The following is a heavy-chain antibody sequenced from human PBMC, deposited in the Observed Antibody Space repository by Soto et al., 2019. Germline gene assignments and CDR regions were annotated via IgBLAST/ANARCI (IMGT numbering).Heavy chain of an antibody. CDR1: GLTVSSNY. Sequence: GGSLRLSCGASGLTVSSNYMSWVRQAPGKGLEWVSIIYSGGNTYYADSVKGRSTISRDNSKNTLYLQMNSLRAEDTAVYYCARDGYNPYWFATWGQGTLVTVSS. V-gene: IGHV3-53*01. J-gene: IGHJ5*02. CDR3: ARDGYNPYWFAT. D-gene: IGHD1-20*01. CDR2: IYSGGNT.